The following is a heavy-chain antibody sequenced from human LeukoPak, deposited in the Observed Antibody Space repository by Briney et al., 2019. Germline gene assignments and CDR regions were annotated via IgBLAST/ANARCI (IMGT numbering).Heavy chain of an antibody. CDR3: ARVGYSSSWRYNWFDP. Sequence: SSVKVSCKASGGTFSSYAISWVRQAPGQGLEWMGGIIPIFGTANYAQKFQGRVTITADESTSTAYMELSSLRSEDTAVYYCARVGYSSSWRYNWFDPWGQGTLVTVSS. CDR1: GGTFSSYA. CDR2: IIPIFGTA. D-gene: IGHD6-13*01. V-gene: IGHV1-69*01. J-gene: IGHJ5*02.